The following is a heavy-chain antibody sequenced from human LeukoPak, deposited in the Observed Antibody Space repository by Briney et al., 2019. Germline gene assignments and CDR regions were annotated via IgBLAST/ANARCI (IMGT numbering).Heavy chain of an antibody. CDR3: ARDGALLRYFDWLSAAYFDY. CDR1: GYTFTGYY. D-gene: IGHD3-9*01. CDR2: INPNSGGT. Sequence: RASVKVSCKASGYTFTGYYMHWVRQAPGQGLEWMGWINPNSGGTNYAQKFQGRVTMTRDTSISTAYMGLSRLRSDDTAVYYCARDGALLRYFDWLSAAYFDYWGQGTLVTVSS. J-gene: IGHJ4*02. V-gene: IGHV1-2*02.